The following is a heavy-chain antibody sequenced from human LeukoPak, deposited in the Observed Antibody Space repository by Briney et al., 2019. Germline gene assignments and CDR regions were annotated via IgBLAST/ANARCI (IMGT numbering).Heavy chain of an antibody. J-gene: IGHJ4*02. V-gene: IGHV3-7*01. CDR1: GFTFSSYW. Sequence: GGSLRLSCAASGFTFSSYWMSWVRQAPGKGLEWVANIKQDGSEKYYVDSVKGGFTISRDNATNTLYLQMKSLRAEDTAVYYCARGGSYYDMLTGYYNYFDYWGQGTLVTVSA. CDR2: IKQDGSEK. CDR3: ARGGSYYDMLTGYYNYFDY. D-gene: IGHD3-9*01.